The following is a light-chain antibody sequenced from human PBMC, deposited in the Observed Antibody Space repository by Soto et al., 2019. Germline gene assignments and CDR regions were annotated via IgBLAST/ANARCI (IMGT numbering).Light chain of an antibody. CDR2: GAS. Sequence: EIVLTQSPGTLSLSPGERATLSCRASQSVSSSYLAWYQHKPGQAPRLLIYGASIRATGIPDRFSGSGSGTDFTTPISRLEPEDLTVYYYQQYGGSPSTFGGGTKVEIK. CDR3: QQYGGSPST. CDR1: QSVSSSY. V-gene: IGKV3-20*01. J-gene: IGKJ4*01.